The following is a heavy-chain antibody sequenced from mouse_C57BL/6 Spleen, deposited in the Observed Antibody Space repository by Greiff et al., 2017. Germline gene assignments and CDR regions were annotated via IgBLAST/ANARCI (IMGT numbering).Heavy chain of an antibody. J-gene: IGHJ1*03. V-gene: IGHV5-17*01. CDR3: GNSPRGCFDV. Sequence: DVKLVESGGGLVKPGGSLKLSCAASGFTFSDYGMHWVRQAPEKGLEWVAYISSGSSTIYYADTVKGRFTISRDNAKNTLFLQMTSLRSEDTAMYYCGNSPRGCFDVWGTGTTVTVSS. CDR2: ISSGSSTI. CDR1: GFTFSDYG.